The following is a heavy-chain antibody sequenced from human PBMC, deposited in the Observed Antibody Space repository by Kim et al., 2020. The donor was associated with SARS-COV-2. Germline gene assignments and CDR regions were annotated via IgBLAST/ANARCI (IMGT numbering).Heavy chain of an antibody. Sequence: LKSRVTISVDTSKNQFSLKLSSVTAADTAVYYCAREGAREYSSSSGGFDYWGQGTLVTVSS. J-gene: IGHJ4*02. CDR3: AREGAREYSSSSGGFDY. D-gene: IGHD6-6*01. V-gene: IGHV4-34*01.